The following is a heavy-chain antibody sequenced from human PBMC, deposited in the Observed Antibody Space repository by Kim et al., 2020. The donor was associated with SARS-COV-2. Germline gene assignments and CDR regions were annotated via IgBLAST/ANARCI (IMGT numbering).Heavy chain of an antibody. D-gene: IGHD6-13*01. V-gene: IGHV4-34*01. CDR3: ARNNSSSWGLYYYYYYGM. CDR2: INHSGST. J-gene: IGHJ6*01. CDR1: GGSFSGYY. Sequence: SETLSLTCAVYGGSFSGYYWSWIRQPPGKGLEWIGEINHSGSTNYNPSLKSRVTISVDTSKNQFSLKLSSVTAADTAVYYCARNNSSSWGLYYYYYYGM.